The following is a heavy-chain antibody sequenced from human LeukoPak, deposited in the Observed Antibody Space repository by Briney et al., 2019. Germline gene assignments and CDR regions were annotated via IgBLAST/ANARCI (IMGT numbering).Heavy chain of an antibody. V-gene: IGHV4-34*01. Sequence: SETLSLTCAVYGGSFSGYYWSWIRQPPGKGLEWIGEINHSGSTNYNPSLKSRVTISVDTSKNQFSLKLSSVTAADTAVYYCGGVAVVTAIHYYYYYMDVWGKGTTVTVSS. CDR2: INHSGST. CDR1: GGSFSGYY. CDR3: GGVAVVTAIHYYYYYMDV. J-gene: IGHJ6*03. D-gene: IGHD2-21*02.